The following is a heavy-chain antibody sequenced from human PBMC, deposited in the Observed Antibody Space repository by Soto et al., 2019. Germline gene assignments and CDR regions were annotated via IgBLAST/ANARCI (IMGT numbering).Heavy chain of an antibody. CDR2: VYYTGDT. CDR1: SGPSRRYN. D-gene: IGHD1-26*01. J-gene: IGHJ6*02. Sequence: QVQLQQSGPRLVKPSETLSLTCTVSSGPSRRYNWGWIRQSPRRGLEWIGYVYYTGDTAYNPSLKSRVTISADTSTNNTSLMLSSVTAADTAVYYCVRQGIDYLYGLADVWGQGTTVTVSS. V-gene: IGHV4-59*08. CDR3: VRQGIDYLYGLADV.